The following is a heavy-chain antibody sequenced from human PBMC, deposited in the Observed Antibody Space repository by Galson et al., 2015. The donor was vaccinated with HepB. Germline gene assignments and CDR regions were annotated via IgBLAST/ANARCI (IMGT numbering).Heavy chain of an antibody. J-gene: IGHJ4*02. CDR3: ARGDYYDSSDYFTHPGD. D-gene: IGHD3-22*01. CDR1: GFTFSSHA. Sequence: SLRLSCAASGFTFSSHAMHWVRQAPGKGLEWVAVISYDGSNKYYADSVKGRFTISRDNSKNTLYLQMNSLRAEDTAVYYCARGDYYDSSDYFTHPGDWGQGTLVTVSS. CDR2: ISYDGSNK. V-gene: IGHV3-30-3*01.